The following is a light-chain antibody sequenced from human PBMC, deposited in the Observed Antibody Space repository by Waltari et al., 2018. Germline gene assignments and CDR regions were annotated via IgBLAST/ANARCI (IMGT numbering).Light chain of an antibody. J-gene: IGKJ1*01. V-gene: IGKV3-15*01. CDR3: QQHNNWPRT. Sequence: DMVMTQSPATLSVSPGGRATLSCRASESVGTSVAWYKQPPGQPPRLLLYGASTRATGVPARFSGSGSGTDFTLTISSLQSEDSAIYFCQQHNNWPRTFGQGTKVEIK. CDR2: GAS. CDR1: ESVGTS.